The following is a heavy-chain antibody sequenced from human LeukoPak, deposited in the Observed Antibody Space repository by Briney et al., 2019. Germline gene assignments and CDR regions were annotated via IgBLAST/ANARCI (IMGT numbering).Heavy chain of an antibody. CDR1: GFTFSNYA. CDR2: ISSSSSYI. J-gene: IGHJ4*02. V-gene: IGHV3-21*01. Sequence: PGGSLRLSCAASGFTFSNYAMSWVRQAPGKGLEWVSSISSSSSYIYYADSVKGRFTISRDNAKNSLYLQMNSLRAEDTAVYYCAREGVVVIGFDYWGQGTLVTVSS. D-gene: IGHD3-22*01. CDR3: AREGVVVIGFDY.